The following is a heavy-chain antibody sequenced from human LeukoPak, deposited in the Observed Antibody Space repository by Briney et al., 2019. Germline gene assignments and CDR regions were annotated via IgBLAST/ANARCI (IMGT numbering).Heavy chain of an antibody. CDR1: GGSISSYY. CDR2: IYTSGST. V-gene: IGHV4-4*07. CDR3: ARGCGGDCYSDDAFDI. Sequence: PSETLSLTCTVSGGSISSYYWSWIRQPAGKGLEWIGRIYTSGSTNYNPSLKSRVTMSVDTSKNQFSLKLSSVTAAHTAVYYCARGCGGDCYSDDAFDIWGQGTMVTVSS. J-gene: IGHJ3*02. D-gene: IGHD2-21*02.